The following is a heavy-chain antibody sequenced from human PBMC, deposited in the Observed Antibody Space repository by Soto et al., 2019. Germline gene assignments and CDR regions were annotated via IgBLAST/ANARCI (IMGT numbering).Heavy chain of an antibody. CDR1: GGSISSGGYY. J-gene: IGHJ5*02. CDR3: ARGDIVLMVHAPNPWFDP. CDR2: IYYSGST. D-gene: IGHD2-8*01. Sequence: SETLSLTCTVSGGSISSGGYYWSWIRQHPGKGLEWIGYIYYSGSTYYNPSLKSRVTISVDTSKNQFSLKLSSVTAADTAVYYCARGDIVLMVHAPNPWFDPWGQGTRVTVSS. V-gene: IGHV4-31*03.